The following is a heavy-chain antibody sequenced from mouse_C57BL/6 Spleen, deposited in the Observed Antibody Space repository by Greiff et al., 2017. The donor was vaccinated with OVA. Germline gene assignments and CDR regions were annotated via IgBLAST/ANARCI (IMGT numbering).Heavy chain of an antibody. CDR3: TRERGSGYEDAMDY. D-gene: IGHD3-2*02. V-gene: IGHV5-9-1*02. J-gene: IGHJ4*01. CDR1: GFTFSSYA. CDR2: ISSGGDYI. Sequence: EVKLEESGEGLVKPGGSLKLSCAASGFTFSSYAMSWVRQTPEKRLEWVAYISSGGDYIYYADTVKGRFTISRDNARNTLYLQMSSLKSEDTAMYYCTRERGSGYEDAMDYWGQGTSVTVSS.